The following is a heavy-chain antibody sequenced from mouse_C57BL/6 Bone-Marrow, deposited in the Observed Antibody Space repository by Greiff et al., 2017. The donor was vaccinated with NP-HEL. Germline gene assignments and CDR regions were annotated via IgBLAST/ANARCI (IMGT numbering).Heavy chain of an antibody. J-gene: IGHJ3*01. CDR1: GFTFSSYG. V-gene: IGHV5-6*01. D-gene: IGHD1-1*01. CDR2: ISSGGSYT. Sequence: EVHLVESGGDLVKPGGSLKLSCAASGFTFSSYGMSWVRQTPDKRLEWVATISSGGSYTYYPDSVKGRFTISRDNAKNTLYLQMSSLKSEDTAMCYCARRGYGSSWFAYWGQGTLVTVSA. CDR3: ARRGYGSSWFAY.